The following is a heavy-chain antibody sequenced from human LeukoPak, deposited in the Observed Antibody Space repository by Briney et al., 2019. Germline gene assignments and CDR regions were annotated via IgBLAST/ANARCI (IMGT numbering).Heavy chain of an antibody. Sequence: PSETLSLTCAVYGGSFSGYYWSWIRQPPGKGLEWMGEINHIGSTNYNPSLKSRVTISVDTSKNQFSLKLSSVPAADTAVYYCASCSSTSCYLGFDYWGQGTLVTVSS. CDR2: INHIGST. CDR1: GGSFSGYY. D-gene: IGHD2-2*01. V-gene: IGHV4-34*01. CDR3: ASCSSTSCYLGFDY. J-gene: IGHJ4*02.